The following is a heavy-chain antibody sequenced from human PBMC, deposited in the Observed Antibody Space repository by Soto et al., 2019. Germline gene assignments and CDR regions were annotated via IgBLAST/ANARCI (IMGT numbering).Heavy chain of an antibody. CDR3: ARVKSGAAFDY. CDR2: IYYSGST. J-gene: IGHJ4*02. CDR1: GDSITTSY. D-gene: IGHD1-26*01. V-gene: IGHV4-59*01. Sequence: QVQLQESGPRLVKPSETLSLTCTVSGDSITTSYWSWIRQSPGKGLEWIGYIYYSGSTNYNPSLNSRVTISVNTSKKHFSLKLTSVTAADTAVHYCARVKSGAAFDYWGQGTLVTVSS.